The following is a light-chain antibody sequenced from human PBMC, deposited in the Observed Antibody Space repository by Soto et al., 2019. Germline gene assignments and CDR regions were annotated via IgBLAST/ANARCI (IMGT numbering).Light chain of an antibody. CDR2: GAS. CDR1: QSVSSN. V-gene: IGKV3-15*01. CDR3: QQYNNWPPWT. Sequence: EIVMTQSPATLSVSPGERATLSCRASQSVSSNLAWYQQKPGQAPRLLIYGASTRATGLPARFSGSGSGTEITLTISSLQSEDFAVYYCQQYNNWPPWTFGQGTKVEIK. J-gene: IGKJ1*01.